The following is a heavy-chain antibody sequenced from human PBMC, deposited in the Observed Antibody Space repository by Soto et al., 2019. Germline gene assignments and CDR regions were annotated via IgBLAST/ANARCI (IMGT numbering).Heavy chain of an antibody. Sequence: GGSLRLSCAASGFTFSDYYMSWIRQAPGKGLEWISYISSSGSTKYYADSVRGRFTISRDNAKNSLYLQMNSLRAEDTAVYYCARVAYSSRWPDYYFDYWGQGTLVTVSS. CDR3: ARVAYSSRWPDYYFDY. CDR2: ISSSGSTK. J-gene: IGHJ4*02. D-gene: IGHD6-13*01. V-gene: IGHV3-11*01. CDR1: GFTFSDYY.